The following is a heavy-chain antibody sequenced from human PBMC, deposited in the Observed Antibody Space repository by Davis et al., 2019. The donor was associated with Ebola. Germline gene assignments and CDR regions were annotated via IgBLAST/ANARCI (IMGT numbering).Heavy chain of an antibody. J-gene: IGHJ4*02. V-gene: IGHV3-23*01. Sequence: GESLKISCAASGFTFNSYAMNWVRQAPGKGLEWVSSIRGSGGSTYYADSVKGRFTISRDNSKNTLYLQMKSLRAEDTAVYYCAKSGLLWDPHYFDFWGQGTLVTVSS. CDR2: IRGSGGST. D-gene: IGHD2/OR15-2a*01. CDR3: AKSGLLWDPHYFDF. CDR1: GFTFNSYA.